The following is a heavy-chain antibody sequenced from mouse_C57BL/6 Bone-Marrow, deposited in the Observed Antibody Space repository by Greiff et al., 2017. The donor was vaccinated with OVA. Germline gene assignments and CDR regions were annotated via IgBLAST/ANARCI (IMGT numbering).Heavy chain of an antibody. J-gene: IGHJ1*03. CDR1: GISITTGNYR. D-gene: IGHD2-4*01. Sequence: EVQLQESGPGLVKPSQPVFLTCTVTGISITTGNYRWSWIRQFPGNKLEWIGYIYYSGTITYNPSLTSRTTITRDTPKNQFFLEMNSLTAEDTATYYCALIYYDYTWYFDVWGTGTTVTVSS. CDR2: IYYSGTI. CDR3: ALIYYDYTWYFDV. V-gene: IGHV3-5*01.